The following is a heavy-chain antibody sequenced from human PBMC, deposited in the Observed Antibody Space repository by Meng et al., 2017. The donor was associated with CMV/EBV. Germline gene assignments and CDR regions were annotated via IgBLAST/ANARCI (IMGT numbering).Heavy chain of an antibody. CDR2: IYTSGST. CDR1: GGSISSYY. V-gene: IGHV4-4*07. D-gene: IGHD3-22*01. Sequence: VQLEDPGPGLAKPSETLSLTCTVSGGSISSYYWSWIRQPAGKGLEWIGRIYTSGSTNYNPSLKSRVTMSVDTSKNQFSLKLSSVTAADTAMYYCARGGLYYYDSSGHFDYWGQGTLVTVSS. J-gene: IGHJ4*02. CDR3: ARGGLYYYDSSGHFDY.